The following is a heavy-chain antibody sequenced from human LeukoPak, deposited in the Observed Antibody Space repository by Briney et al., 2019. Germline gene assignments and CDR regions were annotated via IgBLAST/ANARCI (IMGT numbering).Heavy chain of an antibody. Sequence: PGGSLRLSCAASGFTFSNAWMSWVRQAPGKGLEWVSAISGSGGSTYYADSVKGRFTISRDNSKNTLYLQMNSLRAEDTAVYYCAKDGRRWLLRYYFDYWGQGTLVTVSS. CDR3: AKDGRRWLLRYYFDY. J-gene: IGHJ4*02. V-gene: IGHV3-23*01. CDR2: ISGSGGST. CDR1: GFTFSNAW. D-gene: IGHD5-24*01.